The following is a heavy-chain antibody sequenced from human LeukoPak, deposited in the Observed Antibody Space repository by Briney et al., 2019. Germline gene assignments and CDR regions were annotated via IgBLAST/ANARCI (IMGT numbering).Heavy chain of an antibody. J-gene: IGHJ4*02. Sequence: GVSLRLSCAASGFAFSSYGLHWVRQAPGKGLEWVALISSDGSNKYFADSVKGRFTLSRDNSKNMLYLHMNSLRTEDTAIYYCAKDSGKSAAIAVSRAPQDYWGQGALVTVSS. CDR3: AKDSGKSAAIAVSRAPQDY. D-gene: IGHD6-19*01. CDR1: GFAFSSYG. V-gene: IGHV3-30*18. CDR2: ISSDGSNK.